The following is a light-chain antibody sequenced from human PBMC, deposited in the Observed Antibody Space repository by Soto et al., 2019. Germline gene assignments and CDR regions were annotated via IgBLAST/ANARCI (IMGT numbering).Light chain of an antibody. CDR2: DAS. CDR1: QSISNW. V-gene: IGKV1-5*01. J-gene: IGKJ4*01. Sequence: DIQMTQSPSTLSASVGDRVTITCRASQSISNWLAWYQQKPGKAPKILIYDASSLESGVPSRFSGSGSGTEFTLTISSLQPDDFATYYCQQYGSYPLTFGGGTKVDIK. CDR3: QQYGSYPLT.